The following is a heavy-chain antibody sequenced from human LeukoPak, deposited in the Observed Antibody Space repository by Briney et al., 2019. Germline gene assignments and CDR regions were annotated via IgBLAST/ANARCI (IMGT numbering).Heavy chain of an antibody. CDR3: AKAMIVVEDGFDY. Sequence: GGSLRLSCAASGFTFSSYGMHWVRQAPGKGLEWVAVISYDGSNKYYADSVKGRFTISRDNSKNTLYLQMNSLRAEDTAVYYCAKAMIVVEDGFDYWGQGTLVTVSS. CDR1: GFTFSSYG. J-gene: IGHJ4*02. CDR2: ISYDGSNK. D-gene: IGHD3-22*01. V-gene: IGHV3-30*18.